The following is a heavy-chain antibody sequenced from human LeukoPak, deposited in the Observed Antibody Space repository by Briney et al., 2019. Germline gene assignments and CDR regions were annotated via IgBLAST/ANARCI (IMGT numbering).Heavy chain of an antibody. J-gene: IGHJ6*03. V-gene: IGHV3-30*18. D-gene: IGHD3-10*01. CDR3: ANYRVRGGNYMDV. Sequence: GGSLRLSCAASGFTFSSYGMHWVRQAPGKGLEWVAVISYDGSNKYYADSVKGRFTISRDNSKNTLYLQMNSLRAEDTAVYYCANYRVRGGNYMDVWGKGTTVTVSS. CDR1: GFTFSSYG. CDR2: ISYDGSNK.